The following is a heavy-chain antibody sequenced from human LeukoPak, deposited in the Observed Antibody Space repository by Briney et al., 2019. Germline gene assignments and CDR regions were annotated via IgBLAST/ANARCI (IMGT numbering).Heavy chain of an antibody. CDR2: MKPNSGNT. CDR3: ATELRWKDH. D-gene: IGHD4-23*01. Sequence: ASVKVSCKASGYTFTNYDINWVRQATGQGLVWMGYMKPNSGNTGYAQKFQGRVTMTRDTSISTAYMELSSLTSEDTAVYYCATELRWKDHWGQGTLVTVSS. J-gene: IGHJ4*02. V-gene: IGHV1-8*01. CDR1: GYTFTNYD.